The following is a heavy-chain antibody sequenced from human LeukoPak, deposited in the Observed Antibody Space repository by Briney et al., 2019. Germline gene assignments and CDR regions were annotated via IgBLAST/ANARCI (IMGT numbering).Heavy chain of an antibody. V-gene: IGHV4-39*01. CDR1: GGSISSSYYH. CDR2: IYYSGST. D-gene: IGHD4/OR15-4a*01. CDR3: ATQERRTGANTAKFDY. J-gene: IGHJ4*02. Sequence: SETLSLTCTVSGGSISSSYYHRGWIRQPPGKGLEWIGSIYYSGSTYYSPSLKSRVTISVDTSKNQFSLKLSSVTAADTALYYCATQERRTGANTAKFDYWGQGTLVTVSS.